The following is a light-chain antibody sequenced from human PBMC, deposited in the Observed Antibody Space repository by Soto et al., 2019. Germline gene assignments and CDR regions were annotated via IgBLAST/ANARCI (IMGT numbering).Light chain of an antibody. V-gene: IGKV1-9*01. J-gene: IGKJ4*01. CDR1: QGISSY. Sequence: DIQLTQSPSFLSASVGDRVTITCRASQGISSYLAWYQQKPGKAPKLLIYAASTLQSGVPSRFSGSGSGTEFTLTISSLQPEAFATYYCQQFNSYPLTFGGGTKVEIK. CDR3: QQFNSYPLT. CDR2: AAS.